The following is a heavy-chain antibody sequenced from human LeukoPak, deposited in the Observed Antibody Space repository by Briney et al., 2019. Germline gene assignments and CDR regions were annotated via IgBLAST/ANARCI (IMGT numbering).Heavy chain of an antibody. CDR2: INHSGST. D-gene: IGHD6-13*01. V-gene: IGHV4-34*01. CDR1: GGSFSGYY. Sequence: SETLSLTCAVYGGSFSGYYWSWIRQPPGKGLEWIGEINHSGSTNYNPSLKSRVTISVDTSKNQFSLKLSSVTAADTAVYYCAKDLGIAAAGTINDYWGQGTLVTVSS. J-gene: IGHJ4*02. CDR3: AKDLGIAAAGTINDY.